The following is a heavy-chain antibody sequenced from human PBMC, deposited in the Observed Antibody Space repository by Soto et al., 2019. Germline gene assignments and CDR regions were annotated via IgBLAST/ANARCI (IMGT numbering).Heavy chain of an antibody. J-gene: IGHJ4*02. Sequence: EVQLVESGGGLIQPGGSLRLSCAASGFTVSSNYMSWVRQAPGKGLEWVSVIYSGGSTYYADSVKGRFTISRDNSKNTLSLQRNSLRAEDTAVYYCARAAGIAVAGTYPIDYWGQGTLVTVSS. V-gene: IGHV3-53*01. CDR1: GFTVSSNY. CDR2: IYSGGST. CDR3: ARAAGIAVAGTYPIDY. D-gene: IGHD6-19*01.